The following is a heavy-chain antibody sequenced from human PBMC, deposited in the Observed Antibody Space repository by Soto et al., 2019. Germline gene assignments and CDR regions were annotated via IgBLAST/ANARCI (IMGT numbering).Heavy chain of an antibody. Sequence: SVKVSCKASGGTFSSYAISWVRQAPGQGLEWMGGIIPIFGTANYAQKFQGRATITADESTSTAYMELSSLRSEDTAVYYCATPATVVTPVLDYYYGMDVWGQGTTVTVSS. CDR2: IIPIFGTA. D-gene: IGHD4-17*01. CDR3: ATPATVVTPVLDYYYGMDV. J-gene: IGHJ6*02. CDR1: GGTFSSYA. V-gene: IGHV1-69*13.